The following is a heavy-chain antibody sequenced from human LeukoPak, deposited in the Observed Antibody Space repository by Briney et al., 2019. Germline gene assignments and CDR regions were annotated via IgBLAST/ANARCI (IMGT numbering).Heavy chain of an antibody. CDR2: ISGSGSTT. V-gene: IGHV3-23*01. CDR1: GFTFSKYA. Sequence: GGCLRLSCEASGFTFSKYAVDWVRRAPGKGLEWVSVISGSGSTTYYADSVWGRFTISRDNSKNMLYLQMNSLRAEDTAVYYCAKEFIKGTFDLWGQGTVVSVSS. J-gene: IGHJ3*01. D-gene: IGHD3-10*01. CDR3: AKEFIKGTFDL.